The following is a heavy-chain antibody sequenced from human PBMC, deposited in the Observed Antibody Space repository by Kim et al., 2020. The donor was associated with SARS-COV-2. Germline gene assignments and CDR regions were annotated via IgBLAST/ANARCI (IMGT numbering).Heavy chain of an antibody. CDR3: AREYRTSGFDP. CDR2: ISPSGGTI. D-gene: IGHD3-10*01. Sequence: GGSLRLSCVASGFTFSSYEMNWVRQAPGKGLEWVSYISPSGGTIDYADAVKGRFTMSRDNAKNSLYLQMNSLRAEDAAVYYCAREYRTSGFDPWGQGTLVTVSS. J-gene: IGHJ5*02. V-gene: IGHV3-48*03. CDR1: GFTFSSYE.